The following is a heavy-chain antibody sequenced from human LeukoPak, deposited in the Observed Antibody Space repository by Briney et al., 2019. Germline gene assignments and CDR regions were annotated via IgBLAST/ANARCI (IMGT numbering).Heavy chain of an antibody. Sequence: PGGSLRLSCAPSGFSFSNYAMSWVRQAPGKGLEWVSLIIGSSGATFYEDSVKGRFTISRDNSKNTLYLQMSSLRAEDTAVYFCAKGAYDYVEMGYFDNWGQGTLVTVSS. CDR1: GFSFSNYA. V-gene: IGHV3-23*01. D-gene: IGHD5-12*01. CDR2: IIGSSGAT. CDR3: AKGAYDYVEMGYFDN. J-gene: IGHJ4*02.